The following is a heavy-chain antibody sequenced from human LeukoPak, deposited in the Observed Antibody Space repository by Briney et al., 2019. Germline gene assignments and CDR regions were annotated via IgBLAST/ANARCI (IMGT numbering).Heavy chain of an antibody. CDR2: ISYDGSNK. Sequence: TGGSLRLSCAASGFTFSSYALHWVRQAPGKGLEWVAVISYDGSNKYYADSVKGRFTISRDNSKNTLYLQMNSLRAEDTAVYYCARGAPYYDFWSGYYKSDYWGQGTLVTVSS. V-gene: IGHV3-30-3*01. CDR3: ARGAPYYDFWSGYYKSDY. J-gene: IGHJ4*02. CDR1: GFTFSSYA. D-gene: IGHD3-3*01.